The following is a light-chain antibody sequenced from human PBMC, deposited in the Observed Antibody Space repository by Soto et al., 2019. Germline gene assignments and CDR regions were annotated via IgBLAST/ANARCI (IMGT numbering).Light chain of an antibody. CDR1: QSVSSSY. V-gene: IGKV3-20*01. CDR3: QQYIRRPLS. J-gene: IGKJ5*01. CDR2: DAS. Sequence: EIVLTQSPGTLSLSAGERATLSCRASQSVSSSYLAWYQQKPGQAPRLLIYDASNRATGIPARFSGSGSGTDFTLTISGLQAEDFAVYFCQQYIRRPLSFGQGTRLEIK.